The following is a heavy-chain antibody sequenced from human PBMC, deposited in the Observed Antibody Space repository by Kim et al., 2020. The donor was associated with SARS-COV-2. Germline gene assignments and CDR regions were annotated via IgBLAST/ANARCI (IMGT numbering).Heavy chain of an antibody. CDR1: GGSISSYY. V-gene: IGHV4-59*01. CDR2: IYYSGST. D-gene: IGHD3-16*02. J-gene: IGHJ4*02. Sequence: SETLSLTCTVSGGSISSYYWSWIRQPPGKGLEWIGYIYYSGSTNYNPSLKSRVTISVDTSKNQFSLKLSSVTAADTAVYYCARGEMDDYVWGSYRLNYWGQGTLVTVSS. CDR3: ARGEMDDYVWGSYRLNY.